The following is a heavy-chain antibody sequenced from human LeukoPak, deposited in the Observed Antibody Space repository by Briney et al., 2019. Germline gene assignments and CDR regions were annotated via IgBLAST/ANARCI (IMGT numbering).Heavy chain of an antibody. CDR3: AEPEGGYYDVRPD. Sequence: GGSLRLSCAASGFTFSSYAMSWVRQAPGKGLEWVSAISGSGGSTYYADSVKGRFTISRDNSKNTLYLQMNSLRAEDTAVYYCAEPEGGYYDVRPDWGQGTLVTVSS. V-gene: IGHV3-23*01. CDR2: ISGSGGST. CDR1: GFTFSSYA. J-gene: IGHJ4*02. D-gene: IGHD3-22*01.